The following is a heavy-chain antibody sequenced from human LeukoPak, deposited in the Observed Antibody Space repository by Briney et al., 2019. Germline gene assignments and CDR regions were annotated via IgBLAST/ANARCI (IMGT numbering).Heavy chain of an antibody. J-gene: IGHJ6*03. CDR2: MNPNSGNT. V-gene: IGHV1-8*01. CDR1: GYTFTSYD. D-gene: IGHD3-16*01. CDR3: ARGMRARLYYYYMDV. Sequence: SSVKVSCKASGYTFTSYDINWVRQATGQWLEWMGWMNPNSGNTGYAQKFQGRVTMTRNTSISTAYMELRSLRSEDTAVYYCARGMRARLYYYYMDVWGKGTTVTVSS.